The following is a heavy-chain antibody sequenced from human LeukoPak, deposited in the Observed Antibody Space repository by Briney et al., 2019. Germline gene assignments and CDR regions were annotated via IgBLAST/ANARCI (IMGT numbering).Heavy chain of an antibody. D-gene: IGHD3-22*01. CDR3: ARVAYYYDSSGSSRGYYFDY. CDR1: SGSINSYY. CDR2: SYTSGST. J-gene: IGHJ4*02. Sequence: SETLSLTCTVSSGSINSYYWSWIRQPAGKRLEWIGRSYTSGSTNYNPSLKSRVTISVDKSKNQLSLKLNSVTAADTALYYCARVAYYYDSSGSSRGYYFDYWGQGTLVTVSS. V-gene: IGHV4-4*07.